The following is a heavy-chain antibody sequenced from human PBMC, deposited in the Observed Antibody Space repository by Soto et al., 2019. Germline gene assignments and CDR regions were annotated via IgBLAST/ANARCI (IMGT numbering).Heavy chain of an antibody. CDR2: ISSSGSST. Sequence: EVQLLESGGGLVHPGGSLRLSCAASGFTFRNYALTWVRQAPGKGLEWVSSISSSGSSTYYADSVKGRFTISRDNSNNTLYLQMSSLGGEDTAVYYCAKDPYSSSNDGFDIWGQGTMVTVSS. CDR1: GFTFRNYA. V-gene: IGHV3-23*01. CDR3: AKDPYSSSNDGFDI. J-gene: IGHJ3*02. D-gene: IGHD6-13*01.